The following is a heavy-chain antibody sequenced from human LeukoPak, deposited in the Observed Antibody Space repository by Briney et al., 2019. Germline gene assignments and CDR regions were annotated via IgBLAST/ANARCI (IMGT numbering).Heavy chain of an antibody. D-gene: IGHD2-21*02. CDR2: IYYSGST. CDR3: ARAYCGGDCCLDY. V-gene: IGHV4-30-4*08. J-gene: IGHJ4*02. CDR1: GGSISSYY. Sequence: PSETLSLTCTVSGGSISSYYWSWIRQPPGKGLEWIGYIYYSGSTYYNPSLKSRVTISVDTSKNQFSLKLSSVTAADTAVYYCARAYCGGDCCLDYWGQGTLVTVSS.